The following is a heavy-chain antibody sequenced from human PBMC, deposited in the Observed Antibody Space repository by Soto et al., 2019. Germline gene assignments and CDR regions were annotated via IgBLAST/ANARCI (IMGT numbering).Heavy chain of an antibody. CDR2: IIPILDIA. CDR3: ARGATMVRGVYWNFDY. CDR1: GGTFSSYT. Sequence: SVKVSCTASGGTFSSYTISWVRQATGQGLEWMGRIIPILDIANYAQKFQGRVTITADKSTSTAYMELSSLRSEDTAVYYCARGATMVRGVYWNFDYWGQGTLVTVSS. J-gene: IGHJ4*02. V-gene: IGHV1-69*02. D-gene: IGHD3-10*01.